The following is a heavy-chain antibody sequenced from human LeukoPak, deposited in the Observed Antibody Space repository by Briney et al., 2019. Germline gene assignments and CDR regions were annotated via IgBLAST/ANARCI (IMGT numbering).Heavy chain of an antibody. Sequence: SETLSLTCTVSGGSISSYYWSWIRQPAGKGLEWIGRIYTSGSTNYNPSLKSRVTMSVDTSKNQFSLKLSSVTAADTAVYCCARFIGYQLLGWFDPWGQGTLVTVSS. V-gene: IGHV4-4*07. J-gene: IGHJ5*02. D-gene: IGHD2-2*01. CDR2: IYTSGST. CDR1: GGSISSYY. CDR3: ARFIGYQLLGWFDP.